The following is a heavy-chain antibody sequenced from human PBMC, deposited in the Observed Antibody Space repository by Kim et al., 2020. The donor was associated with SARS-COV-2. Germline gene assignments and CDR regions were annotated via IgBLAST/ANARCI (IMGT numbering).Heavy chain of an antibody. CDR3: ARGTTVVPHFDY. D-gene: IGHD1-1*01. J-gene: IGHJ4*02. Sequence: SYAQKFQGRVTMTRDTSTSTVYMELSSLRSEDTAVYYCARGTTVVPHFDYWGQGTLVTVSS. V-gene: IGHV1-46*01.